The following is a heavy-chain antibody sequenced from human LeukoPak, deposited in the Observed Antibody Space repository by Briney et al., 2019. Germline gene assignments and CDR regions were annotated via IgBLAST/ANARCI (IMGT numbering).Heavy chain of an antibody. V-gene: IGHV4-34*01. J-gene: IGHJ6*02. CDR2: INHSGST. CDR3: ARGSPYSNYRWPYYYYGMDV. Sequence: PSETLSLTCAVYGGSFSGYYWSWIRQPPGKGLEWIGEINHSGSTNYNPSLKSRVTISVDTSKNQFSLKLGSVTAADTAVYYCARGSPYSNYRWPYYYYGMDVWGQGTTVTVSS. D-gene: IGHD4-11*01. CDR1: GGSFSGYY.